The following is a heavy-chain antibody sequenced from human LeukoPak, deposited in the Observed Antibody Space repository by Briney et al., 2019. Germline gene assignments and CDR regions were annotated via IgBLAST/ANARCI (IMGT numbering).Heavy chain of an antibody. Sequence: GGSLRLSCAASGFTFSSYGMSWVRQAPGKGLEWVSAISGSGGSTYYADSVKGRFTISRDNAKNSLYLQMNSLRAEDTAVYYCARMSSSWAEYYYYYMDVWGKGTTVTVSS. V-gene: IGHV3-23*01. CDR1: GFTFSSYG. J-gene: IGHJ6*03. D-gene: IGHD6-13*01. CDR2: ISGSGGST. CDR3: ARMSSSWAEYYYYYMDV.